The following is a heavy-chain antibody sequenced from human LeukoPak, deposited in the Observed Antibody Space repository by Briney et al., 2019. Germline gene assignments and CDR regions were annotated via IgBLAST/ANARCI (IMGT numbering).Heavy chain of an antibody. CDR3: ARRQYSGYDFDY. J-gene: IGHJ4*02. CDR1: GYIFTNYW. Sequence: PGESLRISCKGSGYIFTNYWIGWVRQMPGKGLEWMGIIYPSDSDTRYSPSFQGQVTVSADRSISTAYLQWSSLEASDTAMYYCARRQYSGYDFDYWGQGTLVPVSS. D-gene: IGHD5-12*01. V-gene: IGHV5-51*01. CDR2: IYPSDSDT.